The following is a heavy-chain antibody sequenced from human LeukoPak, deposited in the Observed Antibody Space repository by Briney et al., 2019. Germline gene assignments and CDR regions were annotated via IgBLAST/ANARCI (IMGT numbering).Heavy chain of an antibody. CDR2: IYYSGST. CDR3: ARDAGAPLPAAHSGDGY. J-gene: IGHJ4*02. Sequence: KSSETLSLTCTVSGGSISSGDYYWSWIRQPPGKGLEWIGYIYYSGSTYYNPSLKSRVTISVDTSKNQFSLKLSSVTAADTAVYYCARDAGAPLPAAHSGDGYWGQGTLVTVSS. V-gene: IGHV4-30-4*08. CDR1: GGSISSGDYY. D-gene: IGHD2-2*01.